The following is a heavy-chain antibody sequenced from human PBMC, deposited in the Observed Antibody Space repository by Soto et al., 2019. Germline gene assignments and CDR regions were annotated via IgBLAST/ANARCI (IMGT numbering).Heavy chain of an antibody. Sequence: QLLESGSGLVKPSQTLSLTCAVSGGSISSGGYSWSWIRQPPGKGLEWIGYIYHSGSTYYNPSLKSRVTISVDRSKNQFSLKLSSVTAADTAVYYCARAVPARGPWFDPWGQGTLVTVSS. CDR1: GGSISSGGYS. CDR3: ARAVPARGPWFDP. D-gene: IGHD2-2*01. J-gene: IGHJ5*02. V-gene: IGHV4-30-2*01. CDR2: IYHSGST.